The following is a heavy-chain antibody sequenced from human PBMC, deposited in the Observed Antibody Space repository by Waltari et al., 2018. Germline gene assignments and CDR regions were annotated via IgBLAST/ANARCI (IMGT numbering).Heavy chain of an antibody. J-gene: IGHJ5*02. V-gene: IGHV4-61*09. CDR3: ARVSPYYDSSGYYYRWFDP. CDR1: GGSISSGSYY. CDR2: IYTSGST. Sequence: QVQLQESGPGLVKPSQTLSLTCTVSGGSISSGSYYWSWIRQPAGKGLEWIGYIYTSGSTNYNPSLKSRVTISVDTSKNQFSLKLSSVTAADTAVYYCARVSPYYDSSGYYYRWFDPWGQGTLVTVSS. D-gene: IGHD3-22*01.